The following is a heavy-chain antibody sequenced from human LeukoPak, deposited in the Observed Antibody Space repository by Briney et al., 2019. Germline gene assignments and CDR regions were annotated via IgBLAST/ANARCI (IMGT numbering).Heavy chain of an antibody. J-gene: IGHJ4*02. CDR1: GYSFTSYR. D-gene: IGHD6-13*01. CDR3: ARQYSSSWPEGYYFDY. CDR2: IYPGDSDT. V-gene: IGHV5-51*01. Sequence: GESLKISCKGSGYSFTSYRIGWVRQMPGKGLEWMGIIYPGDSDTRYSPSFQGQVTISADKSISTAYLQWSSLKASDTAMYYCARQYSSSWPEGYYFDYWGQGTLVTVSS.